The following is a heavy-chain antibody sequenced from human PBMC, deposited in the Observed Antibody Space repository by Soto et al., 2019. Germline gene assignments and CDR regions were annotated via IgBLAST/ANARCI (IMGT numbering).Heavy chain of an antibody. J-gene: IGHJ4*02. D-gene: IGHD5-12*01. Sequence: PSETLSLTCAVYGGSFNGYYWSWIRQPPGKGLEWIGEINHSGSTNYNPSLKSRVTISVGTSKNQFSLKLSSVTAADTAVYYCARRRRDGYKMPYWGQGTLVTVSS. CDR3: ARRRRDGYKMPY. CDR2: INHSGST. V-gene: IGHV4-34*01. CDR1: GGSFNGYY.